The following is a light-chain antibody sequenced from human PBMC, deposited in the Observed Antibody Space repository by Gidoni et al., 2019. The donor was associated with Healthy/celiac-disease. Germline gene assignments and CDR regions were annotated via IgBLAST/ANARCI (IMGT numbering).Light chain of an antibody. J-gene: IGKJ2*01. Sequence: DSVMTQYPLSLPVTPGEPASISCRSSQSRLHSNGYNYLDWYLQKPGQSPQLLIYLGSNRASGVPDRFSGSGSGTDFTLKISRVEAEDVGAYYCMQALQTPYTFGQGTKLEIK. V-gene: IGKV2-28*01. CDR2: LGS. CDR1: QSRLHSNGYNY. CDR3: MQALQTPYT.